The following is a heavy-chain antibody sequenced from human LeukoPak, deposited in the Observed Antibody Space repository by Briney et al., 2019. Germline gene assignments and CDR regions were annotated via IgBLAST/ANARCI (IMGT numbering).Heavy chain of an antibody. Sequence: PGRSLRLFCAVSGFTFSSYAMHWVRQAPGKGLEWVAVISYDGSNKYYADSVKGRFTISRDNSKNTLYLQMNRLRAEDTAVYYCARVDLAGAAMVKEAFDYWGQGTLVTVSS. CDR3: ARVDLAGAAMVKEAFDY. CDR2: ISYDGSNK. D-gene: IGHD5-18*01. V-gene: IGHV3-30*04. J-gene: IGHJ4*02. CDR1: GFTFSSYA.